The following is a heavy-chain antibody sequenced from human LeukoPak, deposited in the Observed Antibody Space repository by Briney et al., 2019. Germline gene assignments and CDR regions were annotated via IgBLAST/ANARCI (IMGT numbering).Heavy chain of an antibody. J-gene: IGHJ4*02. V-gene: IGHV1-69*05. Sequence: ASVKVSCKASGGTFSSYAISWMRQAPGQGLEWMGRIIPIFGTANYAQKFQGRVTITTDESTSTAYMELSSLRSEDTAVYYCARDILPGFDYWGQGTLVTVSS. CDR1: GGTFSSYA. CDR3: ARDILPGFDY. CDR2: IIPIFGTA. D-gene: IGHD1-14*01.